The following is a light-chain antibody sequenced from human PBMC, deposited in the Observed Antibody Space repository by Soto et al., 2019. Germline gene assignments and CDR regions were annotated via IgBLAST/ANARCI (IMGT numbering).Light chain of an antibody. CDR1: RSIGNN. Sequence: EIQVTQSPTSLSASVGDRVTITCRASRSIGNNLNWYQQRPGKAPLLLIYSASSLQSGVPSRFSGSGSGTDFTPTISCLQSEDFATHYCQQYYSYPRTFGQGNKVDIK. CDR3: QQYYSYPRT. J-gene: IGKJ1*01. V-gene: IGKV1-39*01. CDR2: SAS.